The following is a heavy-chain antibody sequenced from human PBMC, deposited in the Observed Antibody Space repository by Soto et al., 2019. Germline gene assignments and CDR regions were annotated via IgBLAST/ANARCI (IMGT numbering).Heavy chain of an antibody. V-gene: IGHV4-39*01. J-gene: IGHJ4*02. D-gene: IGHD3-22*01. Sequence: SETLSLTCTVSDGSISTSSYYWGWIRQSPGKGLEWIGTIFYTGRTYYNPSLESRVTLSVDTSKNQFSLHLTSVTAADTAVYYCALRSMAVVPEYWGQGTLVTVSS. CDR1: DGSISTSSYY. CDR3: ALRSMAVVPEY. CDR2: IFYTGRT.